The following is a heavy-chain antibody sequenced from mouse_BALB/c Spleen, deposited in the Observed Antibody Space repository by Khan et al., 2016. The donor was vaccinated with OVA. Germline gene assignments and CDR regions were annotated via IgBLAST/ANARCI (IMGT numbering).Heavy chain of an antibody. J-gene: IGHJ3*01. CDR1: GYTFTDYS. D-gene: IGHD1-1*01. Sequence: QIQLVQSGPELKKPGETVKISCKASGYTFTDYSMHWVKQAPGKGLKWLGWINTETGEPTYADDFKGRFAFSLETSASTAYLQFNNLTNEDTDTCSCARNFLYYCGSSPFAYCGQGTLVTVSA. CDR3: ARNFLYYCGSSPFAY. CDR2: INTETGEP. V-gene: IGHV9-2-1*01.